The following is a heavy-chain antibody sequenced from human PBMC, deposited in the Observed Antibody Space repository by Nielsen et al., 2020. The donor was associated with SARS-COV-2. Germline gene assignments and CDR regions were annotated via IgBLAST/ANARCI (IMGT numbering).Heavy chain of an antibody. CDR1: GFTFSSYW. CDR2: IKQDGSEK. V-gene: IGHV3-7*01. D-gene: IGHD5-18*01. Sequence: GESLKISCAASGFTFSSYWMSWVRQAPGKGLEWVANIKQDGSEKYYVDSVKGRFTISRDNAKNSLYLQMNSLRAEDTAVYYCAREGRGYSYGNSYYYYYGMDVWGQGTTVSVSS. CDR3: AREGRGYSYGNSYYYYYGMDV. J-gene: IGHJ6*02.